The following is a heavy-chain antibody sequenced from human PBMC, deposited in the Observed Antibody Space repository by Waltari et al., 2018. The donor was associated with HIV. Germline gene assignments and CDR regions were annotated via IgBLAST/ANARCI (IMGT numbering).Heavy chain of an antibody. Sequence: QVQLQESGQGLVQTLETLSLTCAVSGSSITRGYYWAWIRQSPGKGLEWIATIHYNGRADYNPSLGGRVLVSLDPSKNQFSLKMRYVTAADTAIYYCARDWGVTTGPFDFWGQGTQVTVSS. J-gene: IGHJ4*02. CDR2: IHYNGRA. CDR1: GSSITRGYY. V-gene: IGHV4-38-2*02. D-gene: IGHD4-4*01. CDR3: ARDWGVTTGPFDF.